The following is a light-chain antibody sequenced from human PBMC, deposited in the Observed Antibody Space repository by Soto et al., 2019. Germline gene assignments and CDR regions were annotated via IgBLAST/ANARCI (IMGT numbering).Light chain of an antibody. CDR3: QQYKDYPLT. CDR1: QGINNY. Sequence: DIQMTQSQSSLSASVGDRVTITCRASQGINNYLAWFQQKPGKAPKSLIYAASNLQSGVPSRFSGSESGTDFTLTISSLQPEDFATYYCQQYKDYPLTFGGGTKVQIK. V-gene: IGKV1-16*01. CDR2: AAS. J-gene: IGKJ4*01.